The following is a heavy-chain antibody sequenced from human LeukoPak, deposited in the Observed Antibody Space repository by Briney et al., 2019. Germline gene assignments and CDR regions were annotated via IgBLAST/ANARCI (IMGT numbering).Heavy chain of an antibody. Sequence: SETLSLTCTVSGGSISSSSYYWGWIRQPPGRGLEWIGSIYYSGSTYYNPSLKSRVTISVDTSKNQFSLKLSSVTAADTAVYYCARQNARGGELPPDDFDYWGQGTLVTVSS. D-gene: IGHD1-26*01. CDR3: ARQNARGGELPPDDFDY. V-gene: IGHV4-39*01. CDR1: GGSISSSSYY. CDR2: IYYSGST. J-gene: IGHJ4*02.